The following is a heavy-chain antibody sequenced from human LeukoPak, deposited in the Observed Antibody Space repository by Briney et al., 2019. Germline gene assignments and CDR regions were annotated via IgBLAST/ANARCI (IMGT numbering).Heavy chain of an antibody. V-gene: IGHV3-30*04. CDR3: ARVDRKWLSPGAFDI. CDR1: GFTFSSYA. Sequence: GGSPRLSCAASGFTFSSYAMHWVRQAPGKGLEWVAVISYDGSNKYYADSVKGRFTISRDNSKNTLYLQMNSLRAEDTAVYYCARVDRKWLSPGAFDIWGQGTMVTVSS. D-gene: IGHD3-22*01. J-gene: IGHJ3*02. CDR2: ISYDGSNK.